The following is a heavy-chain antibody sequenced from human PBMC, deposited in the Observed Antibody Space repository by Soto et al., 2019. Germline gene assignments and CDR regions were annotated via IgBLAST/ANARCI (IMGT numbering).Heavy chain of an antibody. J-gene: IGHJ6*02. CDR2: ISYDGSNK. CDR3: AKWGLYCSGGSCYSYYYYGMDV. Sequence: GGSLRLSCAASGFTFSSYGMHWVRQAPGKGLEWVAVISYDGSNKYYADSVKGRFTISRDNSKNTLYLQMNSLRAEDTAVYYCAKWGLYCSGGSCYSYYYYGMDVWGQGTTVTVSS. CDR1: GFTFSSYG. D-gene: IGHD2-15*01. V-gene: IGHV3-30*18.